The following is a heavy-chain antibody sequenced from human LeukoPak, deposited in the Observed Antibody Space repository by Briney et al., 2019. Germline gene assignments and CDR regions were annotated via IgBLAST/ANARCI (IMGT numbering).Heavy chain of an antibody. CDR1: NGSISNYY. Sequence: PSETLSLTCIVSNGSISNYYWSWTRQPPGKGLEWVGYIYYSGSTNYNPSLKSRVTISVDTSKNQFSLKLSSVTAADAAVYYCARVRGSGWRYYFDYWGQGTLVTVSS. V-gene: IGHV4-59*01. J-gene: IGHJ4*02. D-gene: IGHD6-19*01. CDR2: IYYSGST. CDR3: ARVRGSGWRYYFDY.